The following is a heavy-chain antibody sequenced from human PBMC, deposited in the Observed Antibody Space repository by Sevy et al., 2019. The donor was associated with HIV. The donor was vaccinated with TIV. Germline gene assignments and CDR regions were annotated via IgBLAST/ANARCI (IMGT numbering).Heavy chain of an antibody. V-gene: IGHV3-30*18. CDR1: GFTFSSYG. Sequence: GGSLRLSCAASGFTFSSYGMHWVRQAPGKGLEWVAVISYDGSNKYYADSVKGRFTISRDNSKNTLYLQMNSLRAEDTAVYYCAKGLADFWSGYPSDAFDIWGQGTMVTVSS. D-gene: IGHD3-3*01. CDR2: ISYDGSNK. J-gene: IGHJ3*02. CDR3: AKGLADFWSGYPSDAFDI.